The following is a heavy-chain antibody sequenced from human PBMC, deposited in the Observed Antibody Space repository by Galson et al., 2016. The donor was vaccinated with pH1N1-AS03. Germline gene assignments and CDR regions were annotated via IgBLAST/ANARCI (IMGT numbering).Heavy chain of an antibody. D-gene: IGHD1-26*01. J-gene: IGHJ4*01. V-gene: IGHV4-39*07. Sequence: SETLSLTCTVSGASIVNSSPYWGWIRQPPGGPLEWIGSVSDSGSALYNPSLKYRVALSIDTSKNEFFLSLHSATAADTAFFFCARVYLVGATSVPGAFQIWGQGIFVTVS. CDR3: ARVYLVGATSVPGAFQI. CDR1: GASIVNSSPY. CDR2: VSDSGSA.